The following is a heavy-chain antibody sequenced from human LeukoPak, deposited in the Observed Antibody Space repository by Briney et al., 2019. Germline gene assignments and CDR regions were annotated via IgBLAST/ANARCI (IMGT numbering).Heavy chain of an antibody. V-gene: IGHV3-53*01. CDR3: AKGGGGRLIYYYYMDV. CDR2: IYSGGST. J-gene: IGHJ6*03. D-gene: IGHD3-16*01. Sequence: PGGSLRLSCAASGFTVSSNYMSWVRQAPGKGLEWVSVIYSGGSTYYADSVKGRFTISRDNSKNTLYLQMNSLRAEDTAVYYCAKGGGGRLIYYYYMDVWGKGTTVTVSS. CDR1: GFTVSSNY.